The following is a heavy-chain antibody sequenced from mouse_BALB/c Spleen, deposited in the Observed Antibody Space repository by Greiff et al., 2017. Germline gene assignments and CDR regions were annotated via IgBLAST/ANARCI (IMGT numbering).Heavy chain of an antibody. D-gene: IGHD2-2*01. CDR3: ASYYGYDVDY. V-gene: IGHV5-6*01. CDR1: GFTFSSYG. J-gene: IGHJ2*01. CDR2: ISSGGSYT. Sequence: EVMLVESGGDLVKPGGSLKLSCAASGFTFSSYGMSWVRQTPDKRLEWVATISSGGSYTYYPDSVKGRFTISRDNAKNTLYLQMSSLKSEDTAMYYCASYYGYDVDYGGQGTTLTVSS.